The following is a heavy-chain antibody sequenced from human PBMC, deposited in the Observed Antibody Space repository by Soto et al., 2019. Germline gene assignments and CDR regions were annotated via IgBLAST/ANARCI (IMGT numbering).Heavy chain of an antibody. CDR2: IYYSGTT. V-gene: IGHV4-31*03. J-gene: IGHJ4*02. CDR3: AKEGGGGVDY. CDR1: GGSISSVNYY. Sequence: QVQLQESGPGLVTPSQTLSLTCTVSGGSISSVNYYWSWIRQHPGKGLEWIGYIYYSGTTYYNPSLKSRVTISVDTSKTQFSLGLNSVTAADTAVYYCAKEGGGGVDYWGQGTLVTVSS. D-gene: IGHD1-26*01.